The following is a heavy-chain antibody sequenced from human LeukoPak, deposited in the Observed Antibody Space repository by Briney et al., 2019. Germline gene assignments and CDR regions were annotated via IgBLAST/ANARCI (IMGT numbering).Heavy chain of an antibody. V-gene: IGHV4-39*07. J-gene: IGHJ4*02. CDR3: ARFSSGCSTASCYLTN. D-gene: IGHD2-2*01. CDR1: GGSISSSSYY. Sequence: SETLSLTCTVSGGSISSSSYYWGWIRQPPGKGLEWIGSIYYSGSTYYNPSLKSRVTISVDTSKNQFSLKLSSVTAADTAVYYCARFSSGCSTASCYLTNWGQGTLVTVSS. CDR2: IYYSGST.